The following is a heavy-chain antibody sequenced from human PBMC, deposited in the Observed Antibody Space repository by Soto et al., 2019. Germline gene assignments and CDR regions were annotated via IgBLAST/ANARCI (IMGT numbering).Heavy chain of an antibody. CDR1: GYTFIRYG. V-gene: IGHV1-18*01. D-gene: IGHD3-10*01. J-gene: IGHJ5*02. CDR3: ARGALLEYYGSGSPSLNWFDP. Sequence: ASVKVSCKASGYTFIRYGISWVRQAPGQGLEWMGWISTHNGNTYYAQNFQGRVTMTSDTPTSTAYMEPRSPRSDDTAVYYCARGALLEYYGSGSPSLNWFDPWGQGTLVTVSS. CDR2: ISTHNGNT.